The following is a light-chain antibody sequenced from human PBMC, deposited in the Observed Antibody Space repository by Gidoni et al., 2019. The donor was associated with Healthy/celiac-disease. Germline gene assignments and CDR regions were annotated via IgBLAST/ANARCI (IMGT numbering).Light chain of an antibody. CDR3: QQSYSTLPWT. J-gene: IGKJ1*01. Sequence: DIQITQAPPSPSASVGDRVTLTCRASQSISSYLNWYQQKPGKAPKLLIYAASSLQSGVPSRFSGSGSGTDFTLTISSLQPEDFAAYYCQQSYSTLPWTFGQGTKVEIK. CDR2: AAS. CDR1: QSISSY. V-gene: IGKV1-39*01.